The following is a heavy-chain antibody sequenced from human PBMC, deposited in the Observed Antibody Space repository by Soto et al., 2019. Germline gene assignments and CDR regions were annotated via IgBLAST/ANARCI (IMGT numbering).Heavy chain of an antibody. CDR1: VFAVCSYT. D-gene: IGHD5-18*01. J-gene: IGHJ4*02. CDR2: IWYDGSNK. Sequence: LRDSGSESVFAVCSYTMHWVRKAPGKGLEWVAVIWYDGSNKYYADSVKGRFTISRDNSKNTLYLQMNSLRAEDTAVYYCARVRGYSYGCFDYWGQGTLVTVSS. V-gene: IGHV3-33*01. CDR3: ARVRGYSYGCFDY.